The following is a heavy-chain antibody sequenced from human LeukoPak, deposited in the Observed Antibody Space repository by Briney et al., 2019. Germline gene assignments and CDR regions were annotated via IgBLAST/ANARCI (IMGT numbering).Heavy chain of an antibody. D-gene: IGHD6-13*01. CDR2: IYYSGST. V-gene: IGHV4-61*05. Sequence: PSETLSLTCTVSGGSISSSSYYWGWIRQPPGKGLEWIGYIYYSGSTNYNPSLKSRVTISVDTSKNQFSLKLSSVTAADTAVYYCARRGAAGGTYFDYWGQGTLVTVSS. CDR3: ARRGAAGGTYFDY. J-gene: IGHJ4*02. CDR1: GGSISSSSYY.